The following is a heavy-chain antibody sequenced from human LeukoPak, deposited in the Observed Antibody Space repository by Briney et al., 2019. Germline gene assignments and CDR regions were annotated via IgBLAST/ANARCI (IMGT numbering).Heavy chain of an antibody. CDR2: IYYSGST. Sequence: NTSETLSLTCTVSGGSISSYYWSWIRQPPGKGLEWIGYIYYSGSTNYNPSLKSRVTISVDTSKNQFSLKLSSVAAADTAVYYCARGPEDYGSGSWLDVWGKGTTVIVS. V-gene: IGHV4-59*01. J-gene: IGHJ6*03. D-gene: IGHD3-10*01. CDR3: ARGPEDYGSGSWLDV. CDR1: GGSISSYY.